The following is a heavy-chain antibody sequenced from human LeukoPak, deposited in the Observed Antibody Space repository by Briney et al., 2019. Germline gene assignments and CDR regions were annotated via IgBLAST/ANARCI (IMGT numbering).Heavy chain of an antibody. Sequence: PSETLSLTCTVSGGSISSGAYYWGWIRQHPGKGLERIGYIYYSGSTYYNPSLKSRVTISVDTSKNQFSLKLSSVTAADTAVYYCARVYDINLHYFDYWGQGTLVTVSS. CDR3: ARVYDINLHYFDY. V-gene: IGHV4-31*03. D-gene: IGHD3-9*01. CDR1: GGSISSGAYY. CDR2: IYYSGST. J-gene: IGHJ4*02.